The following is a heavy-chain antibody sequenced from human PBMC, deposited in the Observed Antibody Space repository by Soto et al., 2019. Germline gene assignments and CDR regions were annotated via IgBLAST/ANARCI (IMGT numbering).Heavy chain of an antibody. CDR2: ISSNGGST. D-gene: IGHD3-22*01. V-gene: IGHV3-64*02. CDR1: GFTFSSYA. J-gene: IGHJ5*02. Sequence: GGSLRLSCAASGFTFSSYAMHWVRQAPGKGLEYVSAISSNGGSTYYADSVKGRFTISRDNSKNTLYLQMGSLRAEDMAVYYCAITMIVVVIVGNWFDPWGQGTLVTVS. CDR3: AITMIVVVIVGNWFDP.